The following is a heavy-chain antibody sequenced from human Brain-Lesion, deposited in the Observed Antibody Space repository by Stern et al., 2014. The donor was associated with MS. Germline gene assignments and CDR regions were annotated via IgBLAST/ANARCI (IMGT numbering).Heavy chain of an antibody. D-gene: IGHD2-2*01. V-gene: IGHV4-31*03. J-gene: IGHJ6*02. CDR2: IYYSGTT. CDR1: GGSISSDNYY. Sequence: QVQLQESGPGLVKPSQTLSLTCTVSGGSISSDNYYWTWIRQHPGQGLEWIGHIYYSGTTYYNPSLKSRVSITVDTSKNLFSLRLSSVTAADTVVYYCARDHFTTSLDVWGHGTTVTVSS. CDR3: ARDHFTTSLDV.